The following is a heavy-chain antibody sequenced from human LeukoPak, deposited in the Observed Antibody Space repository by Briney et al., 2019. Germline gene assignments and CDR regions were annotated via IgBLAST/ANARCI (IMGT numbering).Heavy chain of an antibody. CDR3: ARPDDSESFYRANHY. D-gene: IGHD3-10*01. CDR2: ISNDGNNK. V-gene: IGHV3-30*04. Sequence: GGSLRLSCAASGFSFNSYPMHWVRQAPGKGLEWVAVISNDGNNKYYADSVKGRFTISRDNSNNTLSLQMNGLRVEGTAVYYCARPDDSESFYRANHYWGRGTLVTVS. CDR1: GFSFNSYP. J-gene: IGHJ4*02.